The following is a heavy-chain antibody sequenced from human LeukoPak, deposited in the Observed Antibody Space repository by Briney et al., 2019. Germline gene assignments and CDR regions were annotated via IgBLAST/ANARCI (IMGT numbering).Heavy chain of an antibody. CDR3: ARDTDDAFDI. Sequence: SETLSLTCTVSGDSISSGSYYWSWIRQPAGKGLEWIGRIYTSGSTNFNPSLKSRVTISVDTSKNQFSLKLSSVTAADTAVYYCARDTDDAFDIWGQGTMVTVSS. CDR2: IYTSGST. V-gene: IGHV4-61*02. D-gene: IGHD4-17*01. J-gene: IGHJ3*02. CDR1: GDSISSGSYY.